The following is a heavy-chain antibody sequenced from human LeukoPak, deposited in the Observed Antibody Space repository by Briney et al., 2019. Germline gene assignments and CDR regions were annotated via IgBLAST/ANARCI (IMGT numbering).Heavy chain of an antibody. J-gene: IGHJ4*02. Sequence: SETLSLTCDVSGASITSFHWTWFRQPAGRGLEWIGLIYTSGSTLYNPSLQSRVAMSVDMTKNQLPLKVTSVTAADAATYYCARKDGDFWGQGTLVTVSS. CDR1: GASITSFH. CDR2: IYTSGST. CDR3: ARKDGDF. V-gene: IGHV4-4*07.